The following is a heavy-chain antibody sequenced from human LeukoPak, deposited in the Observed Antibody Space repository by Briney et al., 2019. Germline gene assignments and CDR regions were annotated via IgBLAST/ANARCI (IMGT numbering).Heavy chain of an antibody. J-gene: IGHJ3*02. Sequence: SETLSLTCTVSGDSISNGDYYWSWIRQPPGKGLEWIGYIYYSGTMYYNPSLKSRLTMSVDTSKNQFSLKLSSVTAADTAVYYCARAPYYSPLYCSSASCYSFNGLDIWGQGTKVTVSS. CDR2: IYYSGTM. V-gene: IGHV4-30-4*08. CDR3: ARAPYYSPLYCSSASCYSFNGLDI. CDR1: GDSISNGDYY. D-gene: IGHD2-2*02.